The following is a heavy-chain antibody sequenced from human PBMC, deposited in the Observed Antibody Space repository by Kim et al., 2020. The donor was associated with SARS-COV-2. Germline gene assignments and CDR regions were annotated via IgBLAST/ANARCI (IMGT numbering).Heavy chain of an antibody. J-gene: IGHJ6*02. D-gene: IGHD3-10*01. CDR2: IKSKTDGGTT. CDR3: TTGISGSSSYYYYGMDV. CDR1: GFTFSNAW. V-gene: IGHV3-15*01. Sequence: GGSLRLSCAASGFTFSNAWMSWVRQAPGKGLEWVGRIKSKTDGGTTDYAAPVKGRFTISRDDSKNTLYLQMNSLKTEDTAVYYCTTGISGSSSYYYYGMDVWGQGTTVTVSS.